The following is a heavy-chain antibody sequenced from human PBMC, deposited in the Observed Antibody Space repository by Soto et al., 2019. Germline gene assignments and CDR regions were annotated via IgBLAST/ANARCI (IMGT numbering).Heavy chain of an antibody. Sequence: SETLSLTCAVYGGSFSGFYWSWIRQPPGKGREWIGEINHSGSTNYTPSLKSRVTISVDTSKNQFSLKLSSVTAADTAVYYCARGRPPDGRYFDWLLSGCYYGMDVWGQGTTVTVSS. D-gene: IGHD3-9*01. V-gene: IGHV4-34*01. CDR2: INHSGST. J-gene: IGHJ6*02. CDR1: GGSFSGFY. CDR3: ARGRPPDGRYFDWLLSGCYYGMDV.